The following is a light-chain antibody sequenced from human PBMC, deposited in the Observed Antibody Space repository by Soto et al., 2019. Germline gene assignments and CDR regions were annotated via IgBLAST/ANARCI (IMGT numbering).Light chain of an antibody. CDR3: MQGTHWPFT. J-gene: IGKJ2*01. CDR2: KVS. CDR1: QSLVFRNGDTF. Sequence: DAVMTQSPVSLPVTLGQPAAISCRSSQSLVFRNGDTFLNWFHQRPGQSPRRLIYKVSNRDSGVPDRFSGSGSGTDFTLRISRVEAEDVGFYYCMQGTHWPFTFGQGTKLEIK. V-gene: IGKV2-30*01.